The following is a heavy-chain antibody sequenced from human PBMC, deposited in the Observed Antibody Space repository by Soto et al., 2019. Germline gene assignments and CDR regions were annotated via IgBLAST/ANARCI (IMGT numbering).Heavy chain of an antibody. CDR2: ISYDGSNK. CDR3: AKDWIVVVTAIPHGMDV. CDR1: GFTFSSYA. J-gene: IGHJ6*02. Sequence: GGSLRLSCAASGFTFSSYAMHWVRQAPGKGLEWVAVISYDGSNKYYADSVKGRFTISRDNSKNTLYLQMNSLRAEDTAVYYCAKDWIVVVTAIPHGMDVWGQGTTVTVSS. V-gene: IGHV3-30-3*01. D-gene: IGHD2-21*02.